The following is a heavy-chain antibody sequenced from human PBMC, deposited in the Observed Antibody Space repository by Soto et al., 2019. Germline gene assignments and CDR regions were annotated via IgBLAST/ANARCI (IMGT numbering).Heavy chain of an antibody. J-gene: IGHJ1*01. CDR2: ISSSGGST. CDR1: GFTFSSYA. D-gene: IGHD6-13*01. CDR3: AKGSIAAAGVGEFQH. V-gene: IGHV3-23*01. Sequence: PGESLKISCAASGFTFSSYAMSWVRQAPGKGLEWVSVISSSGGSTYYADSVKGRFTISRDSSENTLDLQMNSLRGDDTAVYYCAKGSIAAAGVGEFQHWGQGTLVTVSS.